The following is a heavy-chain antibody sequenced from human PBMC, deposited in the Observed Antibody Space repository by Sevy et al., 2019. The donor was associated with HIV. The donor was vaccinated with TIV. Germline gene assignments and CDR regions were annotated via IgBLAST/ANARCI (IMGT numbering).Heavy chain of an antibody. V-gene: IGHV1-18*01. CDR1: GYTFASYG. Sequence: ASVKVSCKASGYTFASYGITWVRQAPGQGLEWMGWISNFNSNRKSAQKFQDRLTLTTDTSTSTAFMELTSLRTDDTAVYYCVRGISVVATREVWFDPWGQGTPVTVSS. CDR2: ISNFNSNR. D-gene: IGHD5-12*01. CDR3: VRGISVVATREVWFDP. J-gene: IGHJ5*02.